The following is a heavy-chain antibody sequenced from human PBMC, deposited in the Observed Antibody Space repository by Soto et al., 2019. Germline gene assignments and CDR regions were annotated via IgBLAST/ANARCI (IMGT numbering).Heavy chain of an antibody. CDR1: GFTFSYYP. J-gene: IGHJ4*02. V-gene: IGHV3-21*06. Sequence: GGSLRLSCAASGFTFSYYPLHWVRRAPGKGLEWVSSISGVRDYIRYADSVKGRFAISRDNAKTSLYLQMNSLTAEDTAVYYCAREGVHNYTEFYFDYWGQGTLVTVSS. CDR3: AREGVHNYTEFYFDY. D-gene: IGHD3-10*01. CDR2: ISGVRDYI.